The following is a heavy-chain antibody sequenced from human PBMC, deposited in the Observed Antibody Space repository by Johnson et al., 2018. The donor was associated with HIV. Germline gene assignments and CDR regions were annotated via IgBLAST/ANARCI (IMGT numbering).Heavy chain of an antibody. Sequence: VQLVESGGGVVQPGRSLRLSCAASGFTFSSYDMHWVRQAPGKGLEWVAVISYDGSNKYYADSVTGRFTISRDNSKNTLYLQMNSLRAEDTAVYYCARPRSGWYWDAFDIWGQGTMVTVSS. CDR2: ISYDGSNK. CDR3: ARPRSGWYWDAFDI. J-gene: IGHJ3*02. D-gene: IGHD6-19*01. V-gene: IGHV3-30*04. CDR1: GFTFSSYD.